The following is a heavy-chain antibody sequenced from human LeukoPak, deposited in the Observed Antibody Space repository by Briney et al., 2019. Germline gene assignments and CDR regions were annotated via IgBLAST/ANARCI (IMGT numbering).Heavy chain of an antibody. V-gene: IGHV3-30*02. CDR3: AKDRPPYYYDSSGYYWGGYFDY. D-gene: IGHD3-22*01. CDR1: GFTFSSYG. CDR2: IRYDGSNK. Sequence: GGSLRLSRAASGFTFSSYGMHWVRQAPGKGLEWVAFIRYDGSNKYYADSVKGRFTISRDNSKNTLYLQMNSLRAEDTAVYYCAKDRPPYYYDSSGYYWGGYFDYWGQGTLVTVSS. J-gene: IGHJ4*02.